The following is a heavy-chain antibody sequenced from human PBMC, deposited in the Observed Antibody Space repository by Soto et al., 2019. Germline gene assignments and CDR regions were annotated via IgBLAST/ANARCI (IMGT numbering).Heavy chain of an antibody. D-gene: IGHD3-16*01. CDR3: AKRYDYVSRGAFDI. CDR2: ISGSGCST. Sequence: PGGSLRRSCASSGFTFGSYAMSWVRHAPGKGLELVSAISGSGCSTYYADSVKGRFTISRDNSKNTLYLQMNSLRAEDTAVYYCAKRYDYVSRGAFDIWGQGTMVTVSS. CDR1: GFTFGSYA. V-gene: IGHV3-23*01. J-gene: IGHJ3*02.